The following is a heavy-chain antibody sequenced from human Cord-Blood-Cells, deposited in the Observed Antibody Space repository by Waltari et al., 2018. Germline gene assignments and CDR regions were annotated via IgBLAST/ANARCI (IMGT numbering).Heavy chain of an antibody. CDR3: ATRTGDRDY. D-gene: IGHD7-27*01. Sequence: QVQLQQWGAGLLKPSETLSLTCAVYGGSFSGYYWSWIHQPPGKGLAWIGEINHSGSNNYNPSLKRRGTISVDTSKNQFSLKLSSVTAADTAVYYCATRTGDRDYWGQGTLVTVSS. CDR1: GGSFSGYY. CDR2: INHSGSN. J-gene: IGHJ4*02. V-gene: IGHV4-34*01.